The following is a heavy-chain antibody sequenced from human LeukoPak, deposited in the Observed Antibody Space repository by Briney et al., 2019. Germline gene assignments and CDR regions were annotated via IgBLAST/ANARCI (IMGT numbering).Heavy chain of an antibody. V-gene: IGHV4-39*07. CDR2: IYYSGNT. CDR1: GGSMSHYY. CDR3: ATSPPVVPAAITAFDI. D-gene: IGHD2-2*01. J-gene: IGHJ3*02. Sequence: SETLSLTCTVSGGSMSHYYWGWIRQPPGKGLEWIGSIYYSGNTHYNPSLKSRVTMSIDTSKNQFSLQLSSVTAADTAVYYCATSPPVVPAAITAFDIWGQGTMVTVSS.